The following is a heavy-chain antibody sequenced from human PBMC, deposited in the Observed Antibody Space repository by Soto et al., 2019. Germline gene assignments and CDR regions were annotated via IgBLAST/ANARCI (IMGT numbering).Heavy chain of an antibody. CDR3: AASPDYGPQFDF. CDR1: GFTFSSYW. Sequence: EVQLVESGGGLVQPGGSMRLSCAASGFTFSSYWINWVRQAPGKGLEWVANIKQDGSEKYYVDSVKGRFTISRDSAENSVYRQMHSLRAEDTAVYYCAASPDYGPQFDFWGQGSLVTVSS. J-gene: IGHJ4*02. D-gene: IGHD4-17*01. V-gene: IGHV3-7*01. CDR2: IKQDGSEK.